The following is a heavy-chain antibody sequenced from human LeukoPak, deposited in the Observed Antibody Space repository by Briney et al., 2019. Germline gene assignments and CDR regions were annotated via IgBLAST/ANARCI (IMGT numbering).Heavy chain of an antibody. J-gene: IGHJ5*02. CDR3: ARGRHGDYVLGHWFDP. Sequence: ASVKVSCKASGYTFTSYGISWVRQAPGQGLEWMGWISAYNGNTNYAQKLQGRVTMTTDTSTSTAYMELRSPRSDDTAVYYCARGRHGDYVLGHWFDPWGQGTLVTVSS. V-gene: IGHV1-18*01. D-gene: IGHD4-17*01. CDR2: ISAYNGNT. CDR1: GYTFTSYG.